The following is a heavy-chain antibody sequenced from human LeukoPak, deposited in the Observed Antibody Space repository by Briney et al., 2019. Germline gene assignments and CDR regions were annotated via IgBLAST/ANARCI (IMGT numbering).Heavy chain of an antibody. CDR1: GFTFRSYE. J-gene: IGHJ4*02. D-gene: IGHD3-3*01. CDR2: LSSSGSAF. V-gene: IGHV3-48*03. CDR3: ARSARLMKGVVEVTALDD. Sequence: WGSLTLSCEDSGFTFRSYEMNWVRQAPGKGLEWIAYLSSSGSAFSYADSVKGRFTIARDNAKNSVYLEMNSLRADDTVVYYCARSARLMKGVVEVTALDDWGQGTLVTVSS.